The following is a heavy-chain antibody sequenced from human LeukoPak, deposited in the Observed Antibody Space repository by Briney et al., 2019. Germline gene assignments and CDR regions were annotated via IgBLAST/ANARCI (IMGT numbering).Heavy chain of an antibody. D-gene: IGHD1-14*01. J-gene: IGHJ6*02. CDR3: AKVSGGGLYYDGMDV. V-gene: IGHV3-23*01. CDR1: GFTFNNYA. CDR2: ISGSGGTA. Sequence: GGSLRLSCAASGFTFNNYAMNWVRQAPGKGLEWVSVISGSGGTAYYADSVKGRFTISRDGSKNTLYLQMNSLRAEDTAVYYCAKVSGGGLYYDGMDVWGQGTTVTVSS.